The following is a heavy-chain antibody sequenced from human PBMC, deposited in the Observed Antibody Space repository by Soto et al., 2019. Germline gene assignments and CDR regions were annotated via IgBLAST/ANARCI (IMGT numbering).Heavy chain of an antibody. D-gene: IGHD3-3*01. V-gene: IGHV4-39*07. CDR2: IHYSGST. CDR3: ARDQYDFRSGSYYYAMEV. Sequence: PSETLSLTCTVSGGSIISTISYWGWIRHPPGKGLEWIGSIHYSGSTYYNPSLKSRVTISVDTSRDQVSLRLRSVTRADTAVYYCARDQYDFRSGSYYYAMEVWGQGTKVTVSS. J-gene: IGHJ6*02. CDR1: GGSIISTISY.